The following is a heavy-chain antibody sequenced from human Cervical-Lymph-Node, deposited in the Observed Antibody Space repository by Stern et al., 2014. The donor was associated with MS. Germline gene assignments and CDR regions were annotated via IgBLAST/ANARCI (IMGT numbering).Heavy chain of an antibody. J-gene: IGHJ4*02. CDR3: AIRRSGFYYFDS. CDR2: IYPDDSDT. Sequence: VQLVQSGAEVKKTGESLKISCQASGYSFNNQWIAWVRQTPGEGLEWMGIIYPDDSDTRDRPSFQGQVPISADKSSSVAYLQWRRLKTSDTAIYFCAIRRSGFYYFDSWGQGTLVTVSS. V-gene: IGHV5-51*01. D-gene: IGHD3-22*01. CDR1: GYSFNNQW.